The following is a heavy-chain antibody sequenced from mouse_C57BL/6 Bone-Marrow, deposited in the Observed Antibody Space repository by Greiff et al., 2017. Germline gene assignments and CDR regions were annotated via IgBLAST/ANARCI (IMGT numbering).Heavy chain of an antibody. V-gene: IGHV1S132*01. D-gene: IGHD1-1*01. J-gene: IGHJ4*01. CDR1: GYIFTSFW. CDR2: IYPGTGST. CDR3: SRADYDFTAMDY. Sequence: VQGVESGTELVRPGASVKLSCKTSGYIFTSFWIHWVKQRCGQGLEWIGRIYPGTGSTCYNEKFKGKATVTADKSSSTASMQLSSLKSADAAVYFCSRADYDFTAMDYWGQGTSVTVSS.